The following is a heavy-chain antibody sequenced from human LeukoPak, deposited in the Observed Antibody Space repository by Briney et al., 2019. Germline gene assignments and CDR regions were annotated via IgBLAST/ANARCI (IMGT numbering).Heavy chain of an antibody. CDR3: ARAPWRGFYGGYGKVNWFDP. Sequence: PSETLCLTCTVSGGSISSDYWSWIRQPAGKGLEWIGRIFTSGSTSYNPSLKSRVTMSLDTSKNQFSLKLSSVTAADTAVYYCARAPWRGFYGGYGKVNWFDPWGQGTLVTVSS. D-gene: IGHD4-17*01. J-gene: IGHJ5*02. CDR2: IFTSGST. CDR1: GGSISSDY. V-gene: IGHV4-4*07.